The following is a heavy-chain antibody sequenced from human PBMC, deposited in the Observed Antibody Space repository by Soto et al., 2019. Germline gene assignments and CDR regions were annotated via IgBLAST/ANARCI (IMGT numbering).Heavy chain of an antibody. CDR1: GYTFTNYG. J-gene: IGHJ6*03. CDR3: PRVRQLVGYFYYYIDV. D-gene: IGHD6-6*01. CDR2: ISAYNGNT. Sequence: QVQLLQSGAEVKKPGASVKVSCKASGYTFTNYGITWVRQAPGQGLERMGWISAYNGNTHYTQRLQGRVTMTTDTSTCTAYMELRGLRSHDTAVYYCPRVRQLVGYFYYYIDVWGKGTTVTVSS. V-gene: IGHV1-18*01.